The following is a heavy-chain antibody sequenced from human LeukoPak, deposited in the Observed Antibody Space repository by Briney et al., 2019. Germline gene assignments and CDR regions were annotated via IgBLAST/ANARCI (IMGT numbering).Heavy chain of an antibody. J-gene: IGHJ4*02. Sequence: PGRSLRLSCAASGFTFSSYAMSWVRQAPGKGLEWVSAISGSGGSTYYADSVKGRFTISRDNSKNTLYLQMNSLRAEDTAVYYCAPGSAYCGGDCLTHFDYWGQGTLVTVSS. CDR3: APGSAYCGGDCLTHFDY. CDR2: ISGSGGST. D-gene: IGHD2-21*02. V-gene: IGHV3-23*01. CDR1: GFTFSSYA.